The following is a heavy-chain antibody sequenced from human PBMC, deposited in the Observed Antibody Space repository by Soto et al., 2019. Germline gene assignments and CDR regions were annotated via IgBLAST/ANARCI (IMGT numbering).Heavy chain of an antibody. V-gene: IGHV4-4*02. CDR2: IFHDGTA. D-gene: IGHD3-10*01. Sequence: QVKLQESGPGLATPSGTLSLTCAVSGVSISSGNWWTWVRQTPQRGLEYIGEIFHDGTANYYPSFERRVAISVDTSKNQFSLKLTSVTAADTAIYFCARLEYDTRLNYMYFDFWGQGALVTVSS. J-gene: IGHJ4*02. CDR1: GVSISSGNW. CDR3: ARLEYDTRLNYMYFDF.